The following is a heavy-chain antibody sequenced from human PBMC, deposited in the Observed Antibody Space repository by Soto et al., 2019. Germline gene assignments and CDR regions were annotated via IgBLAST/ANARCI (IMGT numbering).Heavy chain of an antibody. Sequence: GGSLRLSCAASGFTFSSYAMSWVRQAPGKGLEWVSAISGSGGSTYYADSVKGRFTISRENYKNTLYLQMNSLRAEDTAVYYCAKDPTFAAAAVKYYGMAVWGRGTTVTVSS. CDR3: AKDPTFAAAAVKYYGMAV. V-gene: IGHV3-23*01. CDR2: ISGSGGST. CDR1: GFTFSSYA. J-gene: IGHJ6*01. D-gene: IGHD6-13*01.